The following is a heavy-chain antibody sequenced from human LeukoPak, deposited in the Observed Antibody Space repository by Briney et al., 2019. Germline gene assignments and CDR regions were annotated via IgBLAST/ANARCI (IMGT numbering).Heavy chain of an antibody. CDR2: IYTSGST. CDR3: ATRSSSSKSSKPYYMDV. CDR1: GGSISSGSYY. Sequence: SETLSLTYTVSGGSISSGSYYWSWIRQPAGKGLEWIGRIYTSGSTNYNPSLKSRVTISVDTSKNQFSLKLSSVTAADTAVYYCATRSSSSKSSKPYYMDVWGKGTTVTVSS. J-gene: IGHJ6*03. D-gene: IGHD6-6*01. V-gene: IGHV4-61*02.